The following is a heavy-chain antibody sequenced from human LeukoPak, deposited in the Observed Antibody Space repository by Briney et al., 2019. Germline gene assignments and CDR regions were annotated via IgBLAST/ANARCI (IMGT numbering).Heavy chain of an antibody. V-gene: IGHV1-69*05. Sequence: ASVKVSCKASGGTFSSYAISWVRQAPGQGLEWMGRIIPIFGTANYAQKFQGRVTITTDESTSTAYMELSSLRPEDTAVYYCARGAGYCSGGSCYPIDYWGQGTLVTVSS. J-gene: IGHJ4*02. D-gene: IGHD2-15*01. CDR3: ARGAGYCSGGSCYPIDY. CDR2: IIPIFGTA. CDR1: GGTFSSYA.